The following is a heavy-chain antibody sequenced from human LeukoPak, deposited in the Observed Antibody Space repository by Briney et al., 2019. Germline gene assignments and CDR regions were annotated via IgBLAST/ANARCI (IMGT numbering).Heavy chain of an antibody. CDR2: INHSGST. CDR3: ARGKGYSYGYFDYYYYYYMDV. J-gene: IGHJ6*03. CDR1: GGSFSGYY. V-gene: IGHV4-34*01. D-gene: IGHD5-18*01. Sequence: PSETLSLTCAVYGGSFSGYYWSWIRQPPGKGLEWIGEINHSGSTNYNPSLKSRVTISVDTSKNQFSLKLSSVTAADTAVYYCARGKGYSYGYFDYYYYYYMDVWGKGTTVTVSS.